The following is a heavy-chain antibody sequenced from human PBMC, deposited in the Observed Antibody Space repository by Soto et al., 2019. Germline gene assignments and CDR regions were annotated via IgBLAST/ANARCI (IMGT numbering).Heavy chain of an antibody. V-gene: IGHV1-18*01. CDR3: AREGSADY. Sequence: QLVQSGAEVKKPGASVKVSCKASGYTFTNYDITWVRQAPGQGLEWMGWISVYNGNTKYAQNLQGRVTMTTEMSSTTAYMELRSLTSDDTGMYYCAREGSADYWGQGTLVTVSS. CDR1: GYTFTNYD. CDR2: ISVYNGNT. J-gene: IGHJ4*02. D-gene: IGHD3-10*01.